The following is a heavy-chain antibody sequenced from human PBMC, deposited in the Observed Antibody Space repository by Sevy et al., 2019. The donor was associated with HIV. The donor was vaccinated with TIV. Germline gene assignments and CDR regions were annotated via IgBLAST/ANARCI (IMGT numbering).Heavy chain of an antibody. CDR1: GFTFSSYS. CDR3: ARVFKAGVFASSIAARPGVYYFDY. J-gene: IGHJ4*02. V-gene: IGHV3-48*01. CDR2: ISSSSSTI. Sequence: GGSLRLSCAASGFTFSSYSMNWVRQAPGKGLEWVSYISSSSSTIYYADSVKGRFTISRDNAKNSLYLQMNSLRAEDTAVYYCARVFKAGVFASSIAARPGVYYFDYWGQRTLVTVSS. D-gene: IGHD6-6*01.